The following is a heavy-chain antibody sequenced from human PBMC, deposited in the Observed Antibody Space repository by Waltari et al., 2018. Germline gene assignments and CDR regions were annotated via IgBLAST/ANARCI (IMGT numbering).Heavy chain of an antibody. CDR3: VRDYTFCGGDCYPE. Sequence: QVQLQESGPGLVKPSETLSLTCPVSGASVSSSTYYWSWIRQPPGKGLEWIGYIYHSGGTNYNPSLKSRVTISIDTSKNQFSLKLNSVNAADTAVYYCVRDYTFCGGDCYPEWGQGTLVTVSS. J-gene: IGHJ4*02. CDR1: GASVSSSTYY. V-gene: IGHV4-61*01. D-gene: IGHD2-21*02. CDR2: IYHSGGT.